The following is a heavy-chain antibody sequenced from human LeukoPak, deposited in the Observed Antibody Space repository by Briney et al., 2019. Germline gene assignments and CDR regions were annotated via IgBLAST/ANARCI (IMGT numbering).Heavy chain of an antibody. D-gene: IGHD2-21*01. J-gene: IGHJ4*02. CDR1: GYTFTDYF. CDR3: AKGPRLGILVAPLDY. V-gene: IGHV1-46*01. Sequence: GASVKVSCKASGYTFTDYFIHWVRQAPGQGLEWMGIINPSGGSTRYAPKFQDRVTMTRDTSTSTVYMELNSLRSEDTAVYYCAKGPRLGILVAPLDYWGQGTLVTVSS. CDR2: INPSGGST.